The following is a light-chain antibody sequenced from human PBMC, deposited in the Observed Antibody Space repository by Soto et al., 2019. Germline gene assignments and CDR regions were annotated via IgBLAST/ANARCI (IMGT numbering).Light chain of an antibody. CDR2: DAS. V-gene: IGKV3-20*01. Sequence: EIVLTQSPGTLSLSPGERATLSCRARQTIDKNYVAWYQQRPGQAPRLLIYDASNRATGIPDRFSGSGSGTDFTLTISRLEPEDFAVYYCQQCSHSPRTFGQGTRVEIK. CDR1: QTIDKNY. CDR3: QQCSHSPRT. J-gene: IGKJ2*01.